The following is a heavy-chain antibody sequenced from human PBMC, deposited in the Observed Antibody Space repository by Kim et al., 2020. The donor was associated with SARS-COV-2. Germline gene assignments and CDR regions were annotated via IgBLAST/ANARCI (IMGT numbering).Heavy chain of an antibody. CDR2: SGSSI. V-gene: IGHV3-48*03. J-gene: IGHJ4*02. D-gene: IGHD2-2*01. Sequence: SGSSINYADSVKGRFTISRDNAKNSLYLQMNSLRAEDTAVYYCTRGTSADWGQGTLVTVSS. CDR3: TRGTSAD.